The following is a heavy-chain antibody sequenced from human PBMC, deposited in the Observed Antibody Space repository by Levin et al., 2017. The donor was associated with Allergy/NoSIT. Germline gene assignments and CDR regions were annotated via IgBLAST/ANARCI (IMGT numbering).Heavy chain of an antibody. CDR2: IYYSGST. CDR3: ARAAGNVLLWFGEYPNAFDI. Sequence: PSETLSLTCTVSGGSISSYYWSWIRQPPGKGLEWIGYIYYSGSTNYNPSLKSRVTISVDTSKNQFSLKLSSVTAADTAVYYCARAAGNVLLWFGEYPNAFDIWGQGTMVTVSS. CDR1: GGSISSYY. V-gene: IGHV4-59*01. J-gene: IGHJ3*02. D-gene: IGHD3-10*01.